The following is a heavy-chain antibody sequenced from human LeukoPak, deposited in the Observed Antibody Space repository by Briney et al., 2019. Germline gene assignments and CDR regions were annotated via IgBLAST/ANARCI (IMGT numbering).Heavy chain of an antibody. CDR2: ISYDGSNK. CDR3: AREVGGWYMRYYFDY. Sequence: PGRSLRLSGAASGFTFSSYAMHWVRQAPGKGLEWVAVISYDGSNKYYADSVKGRFTISRDSSKNTLYLQMNSLRAEDTAVYYCAREVGGWYMRYYFDYWGQGTLVTVSS. J-gene: IGHJ4*02. D-gene: IGHD6-19*01. V-gene: IGHV3-30-3*01. CDR1: GFTFSSYA.